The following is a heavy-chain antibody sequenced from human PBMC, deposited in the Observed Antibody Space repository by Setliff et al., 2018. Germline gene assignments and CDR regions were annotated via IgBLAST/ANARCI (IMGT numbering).Heavy chain of an antibody. Sequence: PGGSLRLSCAASGFSINNAWLSWVRQAPGKGLEWLASINPHGSEKYYADSVKGRFTISRDNAKNSLSLQMNNLRSEDTAVYYCFGAGTCSYWGQGTLVTSPQ. J-gene: IGHJ4*02. CDR1: GFSINNAW. D-gene: IGHD3-10*01. CDR2: INPHGSEK. CDR3: FGAGTCSY. V-gene: IGHV3-7*01.